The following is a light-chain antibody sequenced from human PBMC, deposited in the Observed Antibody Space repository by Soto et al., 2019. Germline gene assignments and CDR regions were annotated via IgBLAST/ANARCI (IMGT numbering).Light chain of an antibody. CDR3: QQYDTSPRT. Sequence: ILTTQFPAKLLDLPGATATLSCRASQSVSSSYLAWYQQQAGQANRLLIYGASSRATGIPDRFSGSGSGTDFTLTISRLEPEEFAVYYCQQYDTSPRTFGKGTKVDIK. J-gene: IGKJ1*01. CDR1: QSVSSSY. CDR2: GAS. V-gene: IGKV3-20*01.